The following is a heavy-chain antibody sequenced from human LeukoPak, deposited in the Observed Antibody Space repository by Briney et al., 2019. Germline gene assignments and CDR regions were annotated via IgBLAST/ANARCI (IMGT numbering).Heavy chain of an antibody. CDR3: AKGGAFSNYVRYFDY. D-gene: IGHD4-11*01. V-gene: IGHV3-30*18. CDR2: ISYGGSYK. J-gene: IGHJ4*02. Sequence: GGSLRLSCAASGFTFTNYGMHWVRQAPGKGLEWVAVISYGGSYKYYADSVKGRFTISRDNSKNSLYLQMNSLRAEDTAVYYCAKGGAFSNYVRYFDYWGQGTLVTVSS. CDR1: GFTFTNYG.